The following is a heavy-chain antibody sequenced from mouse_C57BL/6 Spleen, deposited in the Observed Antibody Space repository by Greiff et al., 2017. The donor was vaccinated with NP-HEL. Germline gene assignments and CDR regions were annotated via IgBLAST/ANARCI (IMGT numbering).Heavy chain of an antibody. CDR2: IRNKANGYTT. Sequence: EVQVVESGGGLVQPGGSLSLSCAASGFTFTDYYMSWVRQPPGKALEWLGFIRNKANGYTTDYSASVKGRLTISRYNSQSILNPQITALRAENSATSDCARSYDYDGDAMDYWGKGTSVTVSS. CDR3: ARSYDYDGDAMDY. CDR1: GFTFTDYY. V-gene: IGHV7-3*01. J-gene: IGHJ4*01. D-gene: IGHD2-4*01.